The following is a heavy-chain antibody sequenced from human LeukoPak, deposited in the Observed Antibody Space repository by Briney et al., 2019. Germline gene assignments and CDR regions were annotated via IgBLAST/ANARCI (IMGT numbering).Heavy chain of an antibody. V-gene: IGHV1-24*01. CDR2: FDPEDGET. D-gene: IGHD2-2*01. CDR3: ATHCSSTSCFDY. CDR1: GYTLTELS. J-gene: IGHJ4*02. Sequence: ASVKVSCKVSGYTLTELSMHWVRQAPGKGLEWMGGFDPEDGETIYAQKFQGRVTMTEDTSTDTAYMELSSLRSEDTAVYYCATHCSSTSCFDYWGQGTPVTVSS.